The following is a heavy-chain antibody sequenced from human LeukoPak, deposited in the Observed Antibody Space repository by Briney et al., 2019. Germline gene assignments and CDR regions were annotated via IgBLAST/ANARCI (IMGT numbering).Heavy chain of an antibody. CDR1: GFTFDDYA. D-gene: IGHD2-15*01. V-gene: IGHV3-9*03. CDR2: ISWNSGSI. J-gene: IGHJ6*03. Sequence: PGRSLRLSCAASGFTFDDYAMHWVRQAPGKGLEWVSGISWNSGSIGYADSVKGRFTISRDNAKNSLYLQMNSLRAEDMALYYCAKGLAGSHYYYMDVWGKGTTVTVSS. CDR3: AKGLAGSHYYYMDV.